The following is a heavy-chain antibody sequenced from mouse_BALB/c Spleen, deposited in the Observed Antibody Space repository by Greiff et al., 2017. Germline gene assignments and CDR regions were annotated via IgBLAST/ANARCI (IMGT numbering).Heavy chain of an antibody. J-gene: IGHJ3*01. CDR2: IYPGDGDT. V-gene: IGHV1-87*01. Sequence: QVQLKESGAELARPGASVKLSCKASGYTFTSYWMQWVKQRPGQGLEWIGAIYPGDGDTRYTQKFKGKATLTADKSSSTAYMQLSSLASEDSAVYYCARRNGNAWFAYWGQGTLVTVSA. D-gene: IGHD2-1*01. CDR3: ARRNGNAWFAY. CDR1: GYTFTSYW.